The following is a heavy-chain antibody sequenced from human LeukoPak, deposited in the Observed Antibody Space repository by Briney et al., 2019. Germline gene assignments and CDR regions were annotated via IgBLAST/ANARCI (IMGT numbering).Heavy chain of an antibody. V-gene: IGHV3-74*01. D-gene: IGHD1-26*01. CDR3: VRDAGGYFYY. CDR1: GFTLSRYW. Sequence: GGSLRLSCAASGFTLSRYWMHWVRQAPGKGLVWVSRIDNDGSSTSNADSVKGRFTISRDTAKNTLYLQMNSLRAEDTAVYYCVRDAGGYFYYWGQGTLVTVSS. CDR2: IDNDGSST. J-gene: IGHJ4*02.